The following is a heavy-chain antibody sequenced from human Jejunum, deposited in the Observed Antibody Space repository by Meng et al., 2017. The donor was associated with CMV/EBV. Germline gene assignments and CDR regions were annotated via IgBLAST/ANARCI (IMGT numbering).Heavy chain of an antibody. CDR3: AKDKRTYSYSYGMDV. D-gene: IGHD1-1*01. V-gene: IGHV3-33*06. J-gene: IGHJ6*02. Sequence: TVSSSGRHSVRQAPGKGLEWVAVIWYDGTSKYYLDSVEGRFTISRDNSKNTLYLQMNSLRAEDTAVYYCAKDKRTYSYSYGMDVWGQGTTVTVSS. CDR2: IWYDGTSK. CDR1: TVSSSG.